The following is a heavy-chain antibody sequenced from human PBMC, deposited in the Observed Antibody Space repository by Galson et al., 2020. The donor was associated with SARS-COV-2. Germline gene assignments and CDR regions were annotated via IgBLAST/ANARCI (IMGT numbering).Heavy chain of an antibody. V-gene: IGHV3-48*03. CDR3: ARCLVRGDYDFWSGYQKGVQYGMDV. CDR2: ISSSGSTI. D-gene: IGHD3-3*01. CDR1: GFTFSSYE. Sequence: TGGSLRLSCAASGFTFSSYEMNWVRQAPGKGLEWVSYISSSGSTIYYADSVKGRFTISRDNAKNSLYLQMNSLRAEDTAVYYCARCLVRGDYDFWSGYQKGVQYGMDVWGQGTTVTVSS. J-gene: IGHJ6*02.